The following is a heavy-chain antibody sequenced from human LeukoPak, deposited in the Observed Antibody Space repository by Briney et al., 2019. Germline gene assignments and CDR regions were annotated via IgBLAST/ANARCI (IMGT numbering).Heavy chain of an antibody. D-gene: IGHD6-19*01. CDR1: GFIFNNYA. CDR2: ISWNSGTI. Sequence: GGSLRLSCAGSGFIFNNYAMHWVRQPPGKGLEWASGISWNSGTIDYADSVRGRFTISRDNAKNSLYLQMDSLRVEDTAFYYCAKDNRRHYTSGPNPDSLHWGQGALVTVSS. J-gene: IGHJ4*02. CDR3: AKDNRRHYTSGPNPDSLH. V-gene: IGHV3-9*01.